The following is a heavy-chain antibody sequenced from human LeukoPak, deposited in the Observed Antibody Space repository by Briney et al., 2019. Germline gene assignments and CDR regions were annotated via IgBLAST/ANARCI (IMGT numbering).Heavy chain of an antibody. CDR3: ARVRVYGDYPFDY. V-gene: IGHV4-31*03. D-gene: IGHD4-17*01. CDR2: IYYSGST. J-gene: IGHJ4*02. Sequence: SETLSLTCTVSGGSISSGGYYWSWLRQHPGRGLEWIGYIYYSGSTYYNPSLKSRVTISVDTSKNQFSLKLSSVTAADTAVYYCARVRVYGDYPFDYWGQGTLVTVSS. CDR1: GGSISSGGYY.